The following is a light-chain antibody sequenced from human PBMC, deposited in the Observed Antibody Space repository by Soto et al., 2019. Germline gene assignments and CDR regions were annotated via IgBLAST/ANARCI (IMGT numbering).Light chain of an antibody. Sequence: ETVLTQSPAALSLSPGEGASLSCRASHSVSTYLAWYQQKPGQAPRLLIYDASNRTTGIPARFSGSGSGTDFTLTISSLEPEDSAVYYCQQHTNWPLTFGGGTKVEIK. V-gene: IGKV3-11*01. CDR1: HSVSTY. J-gene: IGKJ4*01. CDR3: QQHTNWPLT. CDR2: DAS.